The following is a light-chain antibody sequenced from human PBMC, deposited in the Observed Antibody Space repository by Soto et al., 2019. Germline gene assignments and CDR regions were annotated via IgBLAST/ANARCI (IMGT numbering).Light chain of an antibody. CDR1: QSVSSRY. CDR3: QQYGSSPWT. J-gene: IGKJ1*01. Sequence: EIVLTQSPGTLSLSPGERATLSCRASQSVSSRYLVWYQQKLGQAPRLLIHGASSRATGIPDRFSGSGSGTDFTLTISRLEPEDFAVYYCQQYGSSPWTFGQGTKVDIK. V-gene: IGKV3-20*01. CDR2: GAS.